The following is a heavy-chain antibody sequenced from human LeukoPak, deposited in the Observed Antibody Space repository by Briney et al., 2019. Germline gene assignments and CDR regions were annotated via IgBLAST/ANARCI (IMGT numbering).Heavy chain of an antibody. V-gene: IGHV4-59*12. D-gene: IGHD3-3*01. CDR3: AKMAGWSGTDAFDI. CDR1: GGSITSDY. J-gene: IGHJ3*02. Sequence: SETLSLTCTVSGGSITSDYWSWIRQSPGKGLEWIGYFSYSGSTHYSPSLTSRVAISVDTSRNQLSLKLKSVTAADTAVYYCAKMAGWSGTDAFDIWGQGTMVTVSS. CDR2: FSYSGST.